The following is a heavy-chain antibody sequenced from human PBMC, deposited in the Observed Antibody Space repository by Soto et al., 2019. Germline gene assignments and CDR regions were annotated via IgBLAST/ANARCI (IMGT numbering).Heavy chain of an antibody. V-gene: IGHV1-8*01. J-gene: IGHJ5*02. CDR2: MNPNSGNT. Sequence: QVQLVQSGAEVKKPGASVKVSCKASGYTFTSYDINWVRQATGQGLEWMGWMNPNSGNTGYAQKLQGRVTMTRNTSIRTASMELSSLRSEATAVYYCARESSAAGIGWFDTWGQGALVTVSS. CDR3: ARESSAAGIGWFDT. D-gene: IGHD6-13*01. CDR1: GYTFTSYD.